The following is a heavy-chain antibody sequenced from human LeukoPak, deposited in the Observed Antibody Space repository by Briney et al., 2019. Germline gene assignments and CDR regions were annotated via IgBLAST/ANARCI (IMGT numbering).Heavy chain of an antibody. J-gene: IGHJ4*02. Sequence: GASVKVSCKASGYTFTSYDINWVRQATGQGLEWMGWMNPNSGNTGYAQKFQGRVTMTRNTSISTAYMELSSLRSEDTAVYYCAYTLGESGSYYYYWGQGTLVTVSS. V-gene: IGHV1-8*01. CDR3: AYTLGESGSYYYY. D-gene: IGHD1-26*01. CDR2: MNPNSGNT. CDR1: GYTFTSYD.